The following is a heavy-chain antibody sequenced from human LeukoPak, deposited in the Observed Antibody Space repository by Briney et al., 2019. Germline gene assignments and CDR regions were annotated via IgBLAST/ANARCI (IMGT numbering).Heavy chain of an antibody. Sequence: GGSLRLSCAASGFTFSSYWMHWVRRAPGKGLVWVSRINSDGSSTSYADSVKGRFTISRDNAKNTLYLQLNSLRAEDTAVYYCARDRQLRYFDPFFDYWGQGTLVTVSS. D-gene: IGHD3-9*01. V-gene: IGHV3-74*01. CDR2: INSDGSST. J-gene: IGHJ4*02. CDR3: ARDRQLRYFDPFFDY. CDR1: GFTFSSYW.